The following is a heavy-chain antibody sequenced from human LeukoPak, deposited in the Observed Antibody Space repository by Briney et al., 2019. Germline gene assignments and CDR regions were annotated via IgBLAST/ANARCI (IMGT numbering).Heavy chain of an antibody. Sequence: PSETLSLTCTVSGGSISSYYWSWIRQPAGKGLEWIGRIYTSGSTNYNPSLKSRVTISVDTSKNQFSLKLSSVTAADTAVYYCARLDIAAAAGTPLTWGQGTLVTASS. D-gene: IGHD6-13*01. CDR1: GGSISSYY. V-gene: IGHV4-4*07. CDR3: ARLDIAAAAGTPLT. J-gene: IGHJ5*02. CDR2: IYTSGST.